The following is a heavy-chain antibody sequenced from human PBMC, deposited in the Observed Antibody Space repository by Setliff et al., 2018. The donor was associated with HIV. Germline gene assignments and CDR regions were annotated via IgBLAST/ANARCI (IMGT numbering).Heavy chain of an antibody. Sequence: PSETLSLTCIVSGASISSQYWSWIRQPAGKGLEWIGRVYSSGNTNYNPSFKSRVTMSVDTSKNQFSLNLNSVTAADTAIYYCARRIYGNNPYFDYWSQGTLVTVSS. D-gene: IGHD4-17*01. J-gene: IGHJ4*02. CDR3: ARRIYGNNPYFDY. CDR2: VYSSGNT. CDR1: GASISSQY. V-gene: IGHV4-4*07.